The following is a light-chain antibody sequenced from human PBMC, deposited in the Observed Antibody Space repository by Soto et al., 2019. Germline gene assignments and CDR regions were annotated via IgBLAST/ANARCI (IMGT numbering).Light chain of an antibody. J-gene: IGLJ2*01. V-gene: IGLV2-14*01. Sequence: QSALTQPASVSGSPGQSITISCTGTSSDVGGYNSVSWFQQHPGKAPKLMIYEVTNRPSGISNRFSGSKSGKTASLTISGLQAEDEADYYCSSYTSSSTDVVFCVGTKVTV. CDR1: SSDVGGYNS. CDR2: EVT. CDR3: SSYTSSSTDVV.